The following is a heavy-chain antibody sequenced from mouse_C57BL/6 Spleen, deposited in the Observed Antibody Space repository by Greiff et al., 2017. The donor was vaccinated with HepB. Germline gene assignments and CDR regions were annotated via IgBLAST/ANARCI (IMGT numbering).Heavy chain of an antibody. CDR1: GYSITSGYY. V-gene: IGHV3-6*01. D-gene: IGHD1-1*01. Sequence: DVKLQESGPGLVKPSQSLSLTCSVTGYSITSGYYWNWIRQFPGNKLEWMGYISYDGSNNYNPSLKNRISITRDTSKNQFFLKLNSVTTEDTATYYCARWSYGVDYWGQGTSVTVSS. J-gene: IGHJ4*01. CDR3: ARWSYGVDY. CDR2: ISYDGSN.